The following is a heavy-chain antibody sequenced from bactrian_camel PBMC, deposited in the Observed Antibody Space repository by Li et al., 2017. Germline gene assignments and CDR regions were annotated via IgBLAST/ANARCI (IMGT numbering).Heavy chain of an antibody. CDR3: VRATLGYSDGEGFGY. J-gene: IGHJ6*01. D-gene: IGHD4*01. CDR1: RAIYHSNC. Sequence: HVQLVESGGGSVQAGGSLRLSCAVPRAIYHSNCMGWFRQGPGKEREAVAGIYTGGGGTYYGDSVKGRFAISVDNFIDTVYLQMSSLKPEDTAVFYCVRATLGYSDGEGFGYWGQGTQVTVS. CDR2: IYTGGGGT. V-gene: IGHV3S54*01.